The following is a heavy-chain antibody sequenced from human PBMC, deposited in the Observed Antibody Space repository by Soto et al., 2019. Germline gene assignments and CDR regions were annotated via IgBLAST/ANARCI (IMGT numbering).Heavy chain of an antibody. CDR1: GGSISSYY. CDR3: ARHSITMVRGIDY. Sequence: SETLSLTCTVSGGSISSYYWSWIRQPPGKGLEWIGYIYYSGSTNYNPSLKSRVTISVDTSKNQFSLKLSSVTAADTAVYYCARHSITMVRGIDYWGQGTLVTVSS. CDR2: IYYSGST. V-gene: IGHV4-59*08. D-gene: IGHD3-10*01. J-gene: IGHJ4*02.